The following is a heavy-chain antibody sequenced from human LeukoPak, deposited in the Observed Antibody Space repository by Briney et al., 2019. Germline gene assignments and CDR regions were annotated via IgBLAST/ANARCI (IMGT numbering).Heavy chain of an antibody. V-gene: IGHV4-59*01. Sequence: SETLSLTCAVYGGSISSYYWSWIRQPPGKGLEWIGYIYYSGSTNYNPSLKSRVTISVDTSKNQFSLKLSSVTAADTAVYYCARTTEAHSWRTRYYDYYMDVWGKGTTVTVSS. CDR2: IYYSGST. CDR3: ARTTEAHSWRTRYYDYYMDV. D-gene: IGHD6-13*01. CDR1: GGSISSYY. J-gene: IGHJ6*03.